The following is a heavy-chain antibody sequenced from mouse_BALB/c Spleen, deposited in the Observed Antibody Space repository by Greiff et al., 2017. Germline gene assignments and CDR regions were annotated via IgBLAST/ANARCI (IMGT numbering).Heavy chain of an antibody. Sequence: VQLQQSGTVLARPGASVKMSCKASGYTFTSYWMHWVKQRPGQGLEWIGSIYPGNSDTSYNQKFKGKAKLTAVTSTSTAYMELSSLTNEDSAVYDGTRSGYDEYAMDYWGQGTSVTVSS. D-gene: IGHD2-14*01. J-gene: IGHJ4*01. V-gene: IGHV1-5*01. CDR1: GYTFTSYW. CDR2: IYPGNSDT. CDR3: TRSGYDEYAMDY.